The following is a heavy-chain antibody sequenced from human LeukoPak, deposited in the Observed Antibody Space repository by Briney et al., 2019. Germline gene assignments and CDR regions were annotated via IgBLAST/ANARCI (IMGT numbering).Heavy chain of an antibody. CDR2: MYYSGNS. CDR1: GGSISSYY. V-gene: IGHV4-59*01. D-gene: IGHD3-10*01. J-gene: IGHJ5*02. Sequence: SETLSLTCTVSGGSISSYYWSWIRQPPGKGLEWIGYMYYSGNSNYNPALKSRVTISVDTSKNQFSLKMISVTPADTAVFYCARRTRGGWFDACGQGTLVTVSS. CDR3: ARRTRGGWFDA.